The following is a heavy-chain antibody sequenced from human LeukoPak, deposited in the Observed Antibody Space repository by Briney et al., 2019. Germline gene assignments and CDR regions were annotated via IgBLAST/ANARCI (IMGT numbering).Heavy chain of an antibody. Sequence: SVKVSCKASGGTFSSYAISWVRQAPGQGLEWMGGIIPIFGTANYAQKFQGRVTITTDESTSTAYMELSSLRSEDTAGDYCAREGGGVYGDYPIFDPWGQGTLVTVSS. J-gene: IGHJ5*02. V-gene: IGHV1-69*05. D-gene: IGHD4-17*01. CDR3: AREGGGVYGDYPIFDP. CDR1: GGTFSSYA. CDR2: IIPIFGTA.